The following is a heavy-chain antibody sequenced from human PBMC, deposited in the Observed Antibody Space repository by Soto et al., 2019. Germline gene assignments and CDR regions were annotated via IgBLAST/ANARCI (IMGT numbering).Heavy chain of an antibody. D-gene: IGHD3-22*01. J-gene: IGHJ4*02. CDR2: ISYDGSNK. CDR3: ARKGYYDSSGYPFDY. Sequence: VGSLRLSCAASGFTFSSYAMHWVRQAPGKGLEWVAVISYDGSNKYYADSVKGRFTISRDNSKNTLYLQMNSLRAEDTAVYYCARKGYYDSSGYPFDYWGQGTLVTVSS. CDR1: GFTFSSYA. V-gene: IGHV3-30-3*01.